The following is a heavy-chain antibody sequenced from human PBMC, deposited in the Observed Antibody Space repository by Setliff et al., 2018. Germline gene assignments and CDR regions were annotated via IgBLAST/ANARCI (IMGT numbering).Heavy chain of an antibody. CDR2: IQQDGSEK. J-gene: IGHJ6*03. Sequence: PSETLSLTCTVSGDSISSSSYYWGWIRQPPGKGLEWVANIQQDGSEKYHVDSVMGRFTISRDNAKNTLYLQMNSLRAEDTAVYYCARARYCSSTSCYYYYYMDVWGKGTTVTVSS. V-gene: IGHV3-7*01. CDR3: ARARYCSSTSCYYYYYMDV. D-gene: IGHD2-2*01. CDR1: GDSISSSSYY.